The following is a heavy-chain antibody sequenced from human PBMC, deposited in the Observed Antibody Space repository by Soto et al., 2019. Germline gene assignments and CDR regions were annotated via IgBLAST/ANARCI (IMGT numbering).Heavy chain of an antibody. CDR3: TTDGHYYDSSGYYDPGRY. CDR1: GFTFSNAW. Sequence: GGSLRLSCAASGFTFSNAWMSWVRQAPGKGLEWVGRIKSKTDGGTTDYAAPVKGRFTISRDDSKNTLYPQMNSLKTEDTAVYYCTTDGHYYDSSGYYDPGRYWGQGTLVTVSS. J-gene: IGHJ4*02. CDR2: IKSKTDGGTT. D-gene: IGHD3-22*01. V-gene: IGHV3-15*01.